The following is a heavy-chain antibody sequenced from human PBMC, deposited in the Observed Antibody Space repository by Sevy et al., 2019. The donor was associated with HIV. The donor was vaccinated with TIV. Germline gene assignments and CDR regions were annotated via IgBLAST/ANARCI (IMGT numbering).Heavy chain of an antibody. CDR2: MTPSSRET. CDR3: ARNLYGSGTSDY. CDR1: GYTFTSYD. J-gene: IGHJ4*02. V-gene: IGHV1-8*01. D-gene: IGHD3-10*01. Sequence: ASVKVSCKASGYTFTSYDINWVRQAAGQGLEWVGWMTPSSRETGYAQKFEGRITMTGDTSISTAYLELSSLTSEDTAVYFCARNLYGSGTSDYWGQGTLVTVSS.